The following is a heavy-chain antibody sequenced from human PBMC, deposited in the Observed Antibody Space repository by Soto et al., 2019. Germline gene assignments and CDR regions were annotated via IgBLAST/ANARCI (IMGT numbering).Heavy chain of an antibody. J-gene: IGHJ4*02. Sequence: SESLSLTCTASGGTVSSDSYYWSWLGQPTGKGLVSIVNINNSGSTNDNPSLNRLVTISVDTTKNQFSLKLSSVTAADAAVYYCGSGCEPSIEEADSIDVWGQGTLVTVSS. V-gene: IGHV4-61*01. D-gene: IGHD6-13*01. CDR3: GSGCEPSIEEADSIDV. CDR2: INNSGST. CDR1: GGTVSSDSYY.